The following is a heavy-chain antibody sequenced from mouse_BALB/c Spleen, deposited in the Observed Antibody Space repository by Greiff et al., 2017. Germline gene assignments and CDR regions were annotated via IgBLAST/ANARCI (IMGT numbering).Heavy chain of an antibody. J-gene: IGHJ4*01. CDR2: INPSSGYT. CDR3: ARWSYAMDY. CDR1: GYTFTSYT. V-gene: IGHV1-4*01. Sequence: VKLMESGAELARPGASVKMSCKASGYTFTSYTMHWVKQRPGQGLEWIGYINPSSGYTNYNQKFKDKATLTADKSSSTAYMQLSSLTSEDSAVYYCARWSYAMDYWGQGTSVTVSS.